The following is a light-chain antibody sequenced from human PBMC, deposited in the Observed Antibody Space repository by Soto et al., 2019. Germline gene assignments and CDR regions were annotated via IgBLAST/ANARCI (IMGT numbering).Light chain of an antibody. CDR1: QGISTW. CDR3: QQTNSFPIT. CDR2: SAS. V-gene: IGKV1-12*01. Sequence: DIQMTQSPSSVSASVGDRVTITCRASQGISTWLVWYQHKPGRAPRPLIHSASSLQSGVPSRFSGSGSGTDFTLTISSLQPEDFATYYCQQTNSFPITFGQGTRLEIK. J-gene: IGKJ5*01.